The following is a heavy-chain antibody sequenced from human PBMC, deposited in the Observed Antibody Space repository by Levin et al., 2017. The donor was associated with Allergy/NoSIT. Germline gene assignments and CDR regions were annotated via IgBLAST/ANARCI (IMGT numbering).Heavy chain of an antibody. D-gene: IGHD2/OR15-2a*01. CDR1: GFTFDDYG. V-gene: IGHV3-20*01. CDR3: ARHRFTMNIHDGFDI. J-gene: IGHJ3*02. Sequence: AGGSLRLSCAASGFTFDDYGMSWVRQAPGKGLEWVSGINSNGGSTGYADSVKGRLTISRDNAKNSLYLQMNSLRAEDTALYHCARHRFTMNIHDGFDIWGQGTMVIVSS. CDR2: INSNGGST.